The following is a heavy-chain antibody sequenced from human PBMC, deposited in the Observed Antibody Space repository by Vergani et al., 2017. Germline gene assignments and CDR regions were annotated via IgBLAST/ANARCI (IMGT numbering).Heavy chain of an antibody. CDR2: IYYSGST. D-gene: IGHD2-21*02. J-gene: IGHJ3*02. Sequence: QVQLQESGPGLVKPSETLSLTCTVSGGSISSYYWSWFRQPPGKGLEWIGYIYYSGSTNYNPSLKSRVTISVDTSKNQFSLKLSSVTAADTAVYYCARNPYCGGDCYSDACDIWGQGTMVTVSS. V-gene: IGHV4-59*01. CDR1: GGSISSYY. CDR3: ARNPYCGGDCYSDACDI.